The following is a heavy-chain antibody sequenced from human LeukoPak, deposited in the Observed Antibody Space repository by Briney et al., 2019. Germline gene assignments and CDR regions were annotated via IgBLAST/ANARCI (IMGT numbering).Heavy chain of an antibody. CDR1: GGSINSYF. J-gene: IGHJ4*02. CDR2: IYISGST. V-gene: IGHV4-4*07. D-gene: IGHD3-22*01. Sequence: SETLSLTCTVSGGSINSYFWSWIRQPAGQGLEWIGRIYISGSTNYNPFLKSRVTMSVDTSKNQFSLKLSSVTAADTAVYYCARETYYYDSSGYYSDLYYFDYWGQGTLVTVSS. CDR3: ARETYYYDSSGYYSDLYYFDY.